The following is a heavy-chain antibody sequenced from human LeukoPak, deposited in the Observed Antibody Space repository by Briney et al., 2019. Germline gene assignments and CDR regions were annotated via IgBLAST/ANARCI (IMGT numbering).Heavy chain of an antibody. J-gene: IGHJ4*02. CDR3: ARGGYYYHDSSGYLYHFDY. CDR2: ISYDGINK. CDR1: GFTFSNYA. D-gene: IGHD3-22*01. V-gene: IGHV3-30-3*01. Sequence: GGSLRLSCAASGFTFSNYAMQWVRQAPGKGLEWVAVISYDGINKYYADSVKGRFTISRDNAKNSLYLQMNSLRAEDTAVYYCARGGYYYHDSSGYLYHFDYWGQGTLVTVSS.